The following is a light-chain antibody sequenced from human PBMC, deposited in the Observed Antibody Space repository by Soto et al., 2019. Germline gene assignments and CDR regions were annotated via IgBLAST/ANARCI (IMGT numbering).Light chain of an antibody. V-gene: IGKV1-5*01. CDR2: DAS. Sequence: DIQMIQSPSTLSASVGDRVTITCRASQSISSWLAWYQQKPGKAPKLLIYDASSLESGVTSRFSGSGSGTEFTLTLCSLQPDDFATYYFQQYNSYLYTFGQRTKLEIK. CDR1: QSISSW. CDR3: QQYNSYLYT. J-gene: IGKJ2*01.